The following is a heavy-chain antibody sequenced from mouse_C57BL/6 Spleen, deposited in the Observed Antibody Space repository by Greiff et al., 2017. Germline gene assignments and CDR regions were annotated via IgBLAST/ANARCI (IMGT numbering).Heavy chain of an antibody. CDR1: GYTFTDYN. CDR3: AIWPYYAMDY. CDR2: INPNNGGT. V-gene: IGHV1-22*01. D-gene: IGHD1-1*02. Sequence: VHVKQSGPELVKPGASVKMSCKASGYTFTDYNMHWVKQSHGKSLEWIGYINPNNGGTSYNQKFKGKATLTVNKSSSTAYMELRRLTSEDSAVYYCAIWPYYAMDYWGQGTSVTVSS. J-gene: IGHJ4*01.